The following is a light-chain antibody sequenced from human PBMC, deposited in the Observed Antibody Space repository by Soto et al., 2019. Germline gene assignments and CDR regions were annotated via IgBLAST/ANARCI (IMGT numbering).Light chain of an antibody. CDR1: SSNIGGTNY. Sequence: QSVLTQPPSASGTPGQTVFISCSGSSSNIGGTNYAYWYQQLPGAAPKLLMHSNNLRPSGVPERISGSKFGTAASLAISGLRSEDEAVYYCASWYDRLGAFIFGVGTQLTVL. J-gene: IGLJ7*01. CDR3: ASWYDRLGAFI. CDR2: SNN. V-gene: IGLV1-47*02.